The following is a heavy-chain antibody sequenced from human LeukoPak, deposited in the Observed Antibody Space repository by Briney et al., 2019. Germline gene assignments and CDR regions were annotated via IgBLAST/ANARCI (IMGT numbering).Heavy chain of an antibody. D-gene: IGHD3-10*01. CDR2: IYHSGST. V-gene: IGHV4-39*01. Sequence: PSETLSLTCTVSGGSISSSSYYWGWIRQPPGKGLEWIGSIYHSGSTYYNPSLKSRVTISVDTSKNQFSLKLSSVTAADTAVYYCASTPLVRGVSWFDPWGQGTLVTVSS. J-gene: IGHJ5*02. CDR3: ASTPLVRGVSWFDP. CDR1: GGSISSSSYY.